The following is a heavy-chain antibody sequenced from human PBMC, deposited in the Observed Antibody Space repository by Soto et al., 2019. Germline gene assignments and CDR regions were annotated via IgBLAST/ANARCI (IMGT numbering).Heavy chain of an antibody. CDR1: GGTFSKDA. D-gene: IGHD5-18*01. CDR2: LIPVFGSP. CDR3: TRVLGYTFEPGKTRYYAMDV. J-gene: IGHJ6*02. Sequence: QVQLVQSGAEVKKPGSSVTVSCKTSGGTFSKDAINWVRQAPGQGLEWMGLLIPVFGSPIYAQKFQGRLRITAAESTSTAFMDLSSLISEDTAVYYCTRVLGYTFEPGKTRYYAMDVWGQGTTVSVSS. V-gene: IGHV1-69*01.